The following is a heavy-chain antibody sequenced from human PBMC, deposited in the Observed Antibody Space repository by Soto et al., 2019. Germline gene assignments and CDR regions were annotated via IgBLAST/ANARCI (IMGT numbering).Heavy chain of an antibody. CDR1: GFSSNNAW. CDR3: TTSVGPWVGDFDY. D-gene: IGHD1-26*01. Sequence: GGSLRLSCAASGFSSNNAWMNWVRQAPGKGLEWVGRIKSKGNGGTIDYAAPVKGRFTISREDSTNTLYLQVNSLRSEDTAVYYCTTSVGPWVGDFDYWGQGTLVTVSS. J-gene: IGHJ4*02. V-gene: IGHV3-15*07. CDR2: IKSKGNGGTI.